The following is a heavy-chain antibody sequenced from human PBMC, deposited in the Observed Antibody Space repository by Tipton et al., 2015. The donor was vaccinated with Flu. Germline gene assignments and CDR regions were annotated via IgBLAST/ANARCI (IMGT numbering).Heavy chain of an antibody. J-gene: IGHJ4*02. CDR1: GFTFRSYA. CDR2: IPSDGSNK. CDR3: ARTRGGYCTSTSCFADYFDF. V-gene: IGHV3-30*03. D-gene: IGHD2-2*01. Sequence: QLVQSGGGVVQPGRSLRLSCAASGFTFRSYAMHWVRQAPGKGLEWVAVIPSDGSNKYYIDSVKGRFTISRDNSKNTLYLQMNSLRPEDTAVYYCARTRGGYCTSTSCFADYFDFWGQGTLVTVSS.